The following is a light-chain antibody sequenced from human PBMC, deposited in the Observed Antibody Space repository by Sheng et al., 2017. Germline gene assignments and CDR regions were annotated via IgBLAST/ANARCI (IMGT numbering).Light chain of an antibody. J-gene: IGKJ2*01. CDR2: GAS. CDR1: QDISKD. Sequence: DIQMTQSPSSLSASVGDRVTITCQATQDISKDLNWYQQKPGKAPKLLIYGASNLETGVPSRFSGSRSGTEFTFTISSLQPEDIATYYCQQYDNLPYTFGQGTDAGDQT. CDR3: QQYDNLPYT. V-gene: IGKV1-33*01.